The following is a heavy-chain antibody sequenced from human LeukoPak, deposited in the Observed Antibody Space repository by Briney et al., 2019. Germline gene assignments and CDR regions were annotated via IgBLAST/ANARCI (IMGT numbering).Heavy chain of an antibody. D-gene: IGHD6-13*01. J-gene: IGHJ4*02. V-gene: IGHV5-51*01. Sequence: GESLKISCKGSGYSFTSYWIGWVRQMPGKGLEWMGIIYPGDSDTRCSPSFQGQVTISADKSISTAYLQWSSLKASGTAMYYCARQSAADFPKEAGLPLYWGQGTLVTVSS. CDR3: ARQSAADFPKEAGLPLY. CDR2: IYPGDSDT. CDR1: GYSFTSYW.